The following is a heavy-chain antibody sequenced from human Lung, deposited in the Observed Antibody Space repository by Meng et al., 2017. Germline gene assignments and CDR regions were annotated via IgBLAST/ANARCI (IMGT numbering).Heavy chain of an antibody. D-gene: IGHD6-25*01. CDR2: INPKSGDT. CDR3: ARDEDISAAGKLFGDY. V-gene: IGHV1-2*06. CDR1: GYNFPDYY. Sequence: QGQVVEFGSEVKKPGASVKVSFKPAGYNFPDYYIHWVRRAPGQGLEWMGRINPKSGDTHYAQKFQARVTMTGDTSISTAYMELSGLRSDDTAMYYCARDEDISAAGKLFGDYWGQGTLVTVSS. J-gene: IGHJ4*02.